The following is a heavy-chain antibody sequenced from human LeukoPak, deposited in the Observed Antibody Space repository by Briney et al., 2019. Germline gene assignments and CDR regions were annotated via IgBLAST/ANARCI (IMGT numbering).Heavy chain of an antibody. CDR2: INTDNGNT. V-gene: IGHV1-18*01. D-gene: IGHD2-21*02. Sequence: GASVKDSCKASGYTFNTYGISWVRQAPGQRPEWMGWINTDNGNTKYAQKFQGRVTMTTDTSTSTAYMELSSLRSDDTAVYYCARKGCTSDCYRFEPWGQGSVVTVSS. CDR1: GYTFNTYG. J-gene: IGHJ5*02. CDR3: ARKGCTSDCYRFEP.